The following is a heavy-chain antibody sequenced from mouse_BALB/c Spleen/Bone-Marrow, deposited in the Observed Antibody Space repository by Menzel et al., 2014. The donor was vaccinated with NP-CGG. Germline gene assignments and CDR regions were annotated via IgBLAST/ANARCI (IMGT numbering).Heavy chain of an antibody. J-gene: IGHJ3*01. CDR1: GFNIKDPY. V-gene: IGHV14-3*02. Sequence: EVQLQQSGAELVKPGASVKLSCTASGFNIKDPYLHWVKPRPEQGLEWLGMIDPANGNTKYDPKFQGKATITADTSSNTAYLQLSSLTSEDTAVDYCAMYYDGSSRVAYGGQGTRGT. CDR2: IDPANGNT. D-gene: IGHD1-1*01. CDR3: AMYYDGSSRVAY.